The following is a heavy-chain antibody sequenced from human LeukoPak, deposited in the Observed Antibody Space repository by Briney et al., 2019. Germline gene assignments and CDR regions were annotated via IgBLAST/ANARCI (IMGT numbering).Heavy chain of an antibody. J-gene: IGHJ6*03. CDR1: GGSISSGSYY. CDR2: IYTSGST. V-gene: IGHV4-61*02. D-gene: IGHD6-25*01. Sequence: SETLSLTCTVSGGSISSGSYYWSWIRQPAGKGLEWIGRIYTSGSTNYNPSLKSRVTISVDTSKNQFSLKLSSVTAADTAVYYCARGPLLAAPYSYYYYYYMDVWGKGTTVTVSS. CDR3: ARGPLLAAPYSYYYYYYMDV.